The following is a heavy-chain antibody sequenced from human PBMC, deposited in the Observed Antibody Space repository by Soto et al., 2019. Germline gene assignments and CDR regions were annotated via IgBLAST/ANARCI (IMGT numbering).Heavy chain of an antibody. D-gene: IGHD1-26*01. CDR1: GFTFSSYA. CDR2: ISWNSDTI. J-gene: IGHJ4*02. V-gene: IGHV3-9*01. CDR3: AKAIPPGSYYSAIDF. Sequence: GGSMRLSCAASGFTFSSYAMHWVRQAPGKGLEWVSGISWNSDTIGYADSVKGRFTISRDNAKKSLYLQMNSLRAEDTALYYCAKAIPPGSYYSAIDFWGQGTLVTVSS.